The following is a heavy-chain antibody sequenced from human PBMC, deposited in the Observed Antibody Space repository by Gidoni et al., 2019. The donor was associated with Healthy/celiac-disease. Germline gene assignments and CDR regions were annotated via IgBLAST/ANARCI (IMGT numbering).Heavy chain of an antibody. V-gene: IGHV4-31*03. Sequence: QVQLQESGPGLVKPSQTLSLTCTVSGGSISSGGYYWRWIRQHPGKGLEWIGYIYYSGSTYYNPSLKSRVTISVDTSKNQFSLKLSSVTAADTAVYYCARDVRQTTVTTGSFDLWGRGTLVTVSS. J-gene: IGHJ2*01. CDR1: GGSISSGGYY. CDR3: ARDVRQTTVTTGSFDL. D-gene: IGHD4-17*01. CDR2: IYYSGST.